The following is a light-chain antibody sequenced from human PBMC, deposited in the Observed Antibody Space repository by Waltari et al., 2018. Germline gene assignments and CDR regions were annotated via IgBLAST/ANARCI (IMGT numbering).Light chain of an antibody. V-gene: IGKV3D-15*01. J-gene: IGKJ1*01. Sequence: IVMTQSPATLSLSPGESATLSCRASQSVRSTFAWFQKKPGQPPRLLIYGTSTRATGIPARFTGSGSGTEFSLTISSLQPEDFATYYCQQYDYWPWTFGQGTRVETK. CDR3: QQYDYWPWT. CDR1: QSVRST. CDR2: GTS.